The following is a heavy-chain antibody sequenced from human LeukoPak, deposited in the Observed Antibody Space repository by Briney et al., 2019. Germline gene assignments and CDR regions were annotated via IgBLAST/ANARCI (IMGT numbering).Heavy chain of an antibody. D-gene: IGHD4-17*01. V-gene: IGHV3-21*01. J-gene: IGHJ4*02. CDR3: AGQTAYGDGSRFDY. Sequence: GGSLRLSCAASGFTFSSYSMNWVRQAPGKGLKWVSSISSSSSYIYYADSVKGRFTISRDNAKNSLYLQMNSLRAEDTAVYYCAGQTAYGDGSRFDYWGQGTLVTVSS. CDR1: GFTFSSYS. CDR2: ISSSSSYI.